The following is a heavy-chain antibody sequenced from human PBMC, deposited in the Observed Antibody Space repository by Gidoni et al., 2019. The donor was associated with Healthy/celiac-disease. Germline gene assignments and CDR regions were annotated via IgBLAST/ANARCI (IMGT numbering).Heavy chain of an antibody. V-gene: IGHV3-33*01. Sequence: QVQLVESGGGVVQPGRSLRLSCAASGFTFSSYGMHWVRQAPGKGLEWVAFIWYDGSNKYYADSVKGRFTISRDNSKNTLYLQMNSLRAEDTAVYYCASHISSGFDYWGQGTLVTVSS. CDR1: GFTFSSYG. CDR2: IWYDGSNK. D-gene: IGHD3-22*01. CDR3: ASHISSGFDY. J-gene: IGHJ4*02.